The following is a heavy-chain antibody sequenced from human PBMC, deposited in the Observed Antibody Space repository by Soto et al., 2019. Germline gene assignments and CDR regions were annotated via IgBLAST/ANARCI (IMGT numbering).Heavy chain of an antibody. CDR2: IHYSGST. V-gene: IGHV4-39*07. CDR1: GGSISSSSYY. J-gene: IGHJ6*02. D-gene: IGHD1-1*01. CDR3: ARMLDPSYYGMDV. Sequence: PSETLSLTCTVSGGSISSSSYYWGWIRQPPGKGLEWIGSIHYSGSTYHNPSLKSRVTISVDTSKNQFSLKLSSVTAADTAVYYCARMLDPSYYGMDVWGQGTTVTVSS.